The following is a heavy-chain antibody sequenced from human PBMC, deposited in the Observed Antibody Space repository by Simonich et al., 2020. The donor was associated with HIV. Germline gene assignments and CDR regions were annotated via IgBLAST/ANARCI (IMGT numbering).Heavy chain of an antibody. J-gene: IGHJ3*02. CDR3: ATHGPGSYSSALDI. CDR2: VNPYSGGT. Sequence: QVQLVQSGAEVKKPGASVKVSCKASGYTFTDYNIHWVRQAPGQGLEWMGRVNPYSGGTDYPQKFQGRVTMPRDTSVTTAYMQLTRLRSDDTAVYYCATHGPGSYSSALDIWGQGTKVTVSS. CDR1: GYTFTDYN. V-gene: IGHV1-2*02. D-gene: IGHD1-26*01.